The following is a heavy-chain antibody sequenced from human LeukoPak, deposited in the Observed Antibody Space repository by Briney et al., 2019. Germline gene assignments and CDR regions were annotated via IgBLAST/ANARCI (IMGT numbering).Heavy chain of an antibody. CDR3: ARGVTYSFDY. CDR2: TYYRSQWYN. CDR1: GXSVSSTSAA. J-gene: IGHJ4*02. D-gene: IGHD2-21*02. V-gene: IGHV6-1*01. Sequence: SQTLSLTCAISGXSVSSTSAAWNWIRQSPSRGLEWLGGTYYRSQWYNEYAASVISRITINSDTSKNQFSLQLNSVTPGDTAVYYCARGVTYSFDYWGQGTLVTVSS.